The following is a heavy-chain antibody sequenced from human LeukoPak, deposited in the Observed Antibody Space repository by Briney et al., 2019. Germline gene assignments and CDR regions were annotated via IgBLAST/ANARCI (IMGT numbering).Heavy chain of an antibody. CDR1: GFTFSSYA. Sequence: GGSLRLSCAASGFTFSSYAMHWVRQAPGKGLEWVAVISYDGSNKYYADSVKGRFTISRDNSKNTLYLQMNSLRAEDTAVYYCAREHEVAGQVGGDYWGQGTLVTVSS. CDR2: ISYDGSNK. D-gene: IGHD6-19*01. CDR3: AREHEVAGQVGGDY. V-gene: IGHV3-30*04. J-gene: IGHJ4*02.